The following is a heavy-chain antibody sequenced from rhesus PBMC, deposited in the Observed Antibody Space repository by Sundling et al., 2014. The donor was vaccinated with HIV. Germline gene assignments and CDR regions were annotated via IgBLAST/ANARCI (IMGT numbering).Heavy chain of an antibody. CDR3: AIRRAVVSSGGFDV. V-gene: IGHV4-122*02. CDR1: GGSIRGGYG. Sequence: QVQLQESGPGLVKPSETLSLTCAVSGGSIRGGYGWLWIRQPPGKGLEWIGFISYSGNTNYNPSLKSRVTISTDTSNNQFSLNLNSVTAADTAVYYCAIRRAVVSSGGFDVWGPGVFVTVSS. J-gene: IGHJ5-1*01. CDR2: ISYSGNT. D-gene: IGHD2-39*02.